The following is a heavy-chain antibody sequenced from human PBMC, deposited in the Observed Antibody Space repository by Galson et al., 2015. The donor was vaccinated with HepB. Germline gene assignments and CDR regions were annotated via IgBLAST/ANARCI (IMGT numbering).Heavy chain of an antibody. CDR2: ISAYNGNT. CDR1: GYTFTSYG. D-gene: IGHD4-17*01. CDR3: ARDLNGDYAVNLYYYYGMDV. Sequence: SVKVSCKASGYTFTSYGISWVRQAPGQGLEWMGWISAYNGNTNYAQKLQGRVTMTTDTSTSTAYMELRSLRSDDTAVYYCARDLNGDYAVNLYYYYGMDVWGQGTTVTVSS. V-gene: IGHV1-18*01. J-gene: IGHJ6*02.